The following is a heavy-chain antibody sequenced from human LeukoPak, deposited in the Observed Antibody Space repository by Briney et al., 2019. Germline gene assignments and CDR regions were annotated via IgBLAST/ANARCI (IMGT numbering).Heavy chain of an antibody. V-gene: IGHV3-30*04. CDR3: ARVEVLLY. Sequence: GRSLRLCCAASGFTFSSYAMHWVRQAPGKGLEWVAVISYDGSNKYYADSVKGRFTISRDNSKNTLYLQMNSLRAEDTAVYYCARVEVLLYWGQGTLVTVSS. J-gene: IGHJ4*02. CDR1: GFTFSSYA. CDR2: ISYDGSNK.